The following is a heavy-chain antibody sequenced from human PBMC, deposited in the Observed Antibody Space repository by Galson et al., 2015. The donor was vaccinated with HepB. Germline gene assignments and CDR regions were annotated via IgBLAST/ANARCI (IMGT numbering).Heavy chain of an antibody. D-gene: IGHD3-10*01. CDR3: TTTKVSGSYSTD. Sequence: SLRLSCAASGFTFSNAWMSWVRQAPGKGLEWVGRIKTKIEDATTDYAAPVKGRFIISRDYAKTTLYLQMNSLKIEDTAVYYCTTTKVSGSYSTDWGQGTLVTVSS. CDR2: IKTKIEDATT. CDR1: GFTFSNAW. J-gene: IGHJ4*02. V-gene: IGHV3-15*01.